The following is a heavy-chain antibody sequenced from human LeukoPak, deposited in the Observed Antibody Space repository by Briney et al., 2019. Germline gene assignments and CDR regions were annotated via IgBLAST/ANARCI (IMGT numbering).Heavy chain of an antibody. CDR1: GFTFSSYG. CDR2: ISYDGSNK. D-gene: IGHD5-18*01. J-gene: IGHJ4*02. Sequence: GRSLRLSCAASGFTFSSYGMHWVRQAPGKGLEWVAVISYDGSNKYYADSVKGRFTISRDNSKNTLYLQMNSLRAEDTAVYYCAREDGDTAFDYWGQGTLVTVSS. CDR3: AREDGDTAFDY. V-gene: IGHV3-30*03.